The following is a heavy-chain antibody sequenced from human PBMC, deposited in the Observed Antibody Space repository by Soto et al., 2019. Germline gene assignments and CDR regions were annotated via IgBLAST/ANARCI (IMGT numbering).Heavy chain of an antibody. Sequence: ASVKVSCKASGYTFTGYYMHWVRQAPGQGLEWMGWINPNSGGTNYAQKFQGWVTMTRDTSISTAYMELSRLRSDDTAVYYCARDCCTNGVCYIDYWGQGTLVTVSS. J-gene: IGHJ4*02. CDR2: INPNSGGT. D-gene: IGHD2-8*01. V-gene: IGHV1-2*04. CDR1: GYTFTGYY. CDR3: ARDCCTNGVCYIDY.